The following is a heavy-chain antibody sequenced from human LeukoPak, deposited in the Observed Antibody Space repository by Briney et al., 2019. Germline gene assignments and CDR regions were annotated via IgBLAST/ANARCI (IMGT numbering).Heavy chain of an antibody. J-gene: IGHJ4*02. V-gene: IGHV1-2*02. CDR1: GGTFSSYA. CDR3: ARGSRLPLIVVALSDY. Sequence: ASVKVSCKASGGTFSSYAISWVRQAPGQGLEWMGWINPNSGGTNYAQKFQGRVTMTRDTSISTAYMELSRLRSDDTAVYYCARGSRLPLIVVALSDYWGQGTLVTVSS. CDR2: INPNSGGT. D-gene: IGHD3-22*01.